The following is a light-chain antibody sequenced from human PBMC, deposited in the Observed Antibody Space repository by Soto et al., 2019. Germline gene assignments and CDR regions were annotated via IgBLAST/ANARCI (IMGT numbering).Light chain of an antibody. CDR1: QSVSSN. Sequence: EIVMPQSPATLSVSPGERATLSCRASQSVSSNLAWYQQKPGQAPRLLIYGASTRATGIPARFSGSGSGTEFTLTISSRQSEDFAVYYCQQDNNWPLYTFGQGTKLEIK. CDR3: QQDNNWPLYT. V-gene: IGKV3-15*01. CDR2: GAS. J-gene: IGKJ2*01.